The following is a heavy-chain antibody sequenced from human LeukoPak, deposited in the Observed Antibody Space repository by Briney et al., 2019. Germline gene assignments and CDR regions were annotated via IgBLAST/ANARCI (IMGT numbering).Heavy chain of an antibody. Sequence: SLRLSCAASGFTFDDYVMSWVRQAPGKGLEWVSGISWNSGTIGYADSVKGRFTISRDNAKNSLYLQMNSLRAEDTALYYCVKGAAYHLGDAFDIWGQGTMVTVSS. CDR3: VKGAAYHLGDAFDI. CDR2: ISWNSGTI. D-gene: IGHD2-15*01. J-gene: IGHJ3*02. V-gene: IGHV3-9*01. CDR1: GFTFDDYV.